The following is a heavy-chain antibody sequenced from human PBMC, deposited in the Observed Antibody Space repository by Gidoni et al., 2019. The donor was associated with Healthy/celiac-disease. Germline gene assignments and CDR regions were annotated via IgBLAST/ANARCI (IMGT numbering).Heavy chain of an antibody. D-gene: IGHD1-7*01. CDR2: SYPGDSDT. V-gene: IGHV5-51*01. CDR3: ASGYNWNYVGY. J-gene: IGHJ4*02. Sequence: EVQLVQSGAEVKQPGGSLKISGKGSGYSFTSYWIGWLRQMPGKGLEWLGISYPGDSDTRYSPSFQGQVTISADKSISTAYLQWSSLTASDTAMYYCASGYNWNYVGYWGQGTLVTVSS. CDR1: GYSFTSYW.